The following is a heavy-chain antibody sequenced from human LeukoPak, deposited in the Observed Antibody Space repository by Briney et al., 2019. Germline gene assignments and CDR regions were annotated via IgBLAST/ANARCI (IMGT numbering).Heavy chain of an antibody. CDR3: ARAEDQGRYFDWLPGFDP. CDR2: IIPIFGTA. V-gene: IGHV1-69*13. Sequence: SVKVSCKASGGTFSSYAISWVRQAPGQGLEWMGGIIPIFGTANYAQHFQGRLTITADESTNSAYMELNRLRSDDTAVYYCARAEDQGRYFDWLPGFDPWGQGTLVTVSS. CDR1: GGTFSSYA. J-gene: IGHJ5*02. D-gene: IGHD3-9*01.